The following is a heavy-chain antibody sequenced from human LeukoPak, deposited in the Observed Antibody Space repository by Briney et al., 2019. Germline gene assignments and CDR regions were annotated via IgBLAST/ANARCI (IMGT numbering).Heavy chain of an antibody. V-gene: IGHV3-30*04. CDR3: ARALTMFRGVPNLDS. CDR1: GFIFRSYA. Sequence: GGSLRLSCAPSGFIFRSYAINWVRQAPGKGQEWVAGISFDGGKNFYVDCVKGRFTISRDNSNNTVYLQMNSLRPEDTAVYYCARALTMFRGVPNLDSWGQGTVVTVSS. J-gene: IGHJ4*02. CDR2: ISFDGGKN. D-gene: IGHD3-10*01.